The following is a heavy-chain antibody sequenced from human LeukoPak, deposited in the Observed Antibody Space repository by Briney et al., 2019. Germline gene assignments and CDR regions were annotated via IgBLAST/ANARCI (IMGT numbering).Heavy chain of an antibody. Sequence: SGTLSLTCTVSGGSISSYYWSWIRQPPGKGLEWIAYIYYSGSTNYNPSLKSRVTISVDTSKNQFSLKLSSVTAADTAVYYCARLRDYGSSDYWGQGTLVTVSS. D-gene: IGHD4-17*01. CDR2: IYYSGST. CDR1: GGSISSYY. CDR3: ARLRDYGSSDY. J-gene: IGHJ4*02. V-gene: IGHV4-59*01.